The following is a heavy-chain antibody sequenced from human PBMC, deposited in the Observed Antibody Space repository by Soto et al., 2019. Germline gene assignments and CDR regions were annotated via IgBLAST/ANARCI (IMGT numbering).Heavy chain of an antibody. V-gene: IGHV1-18*01. Sequence: ASVKVSCKTSGYTFTDYGVSWVRQAPGQGLEWMGWISGYNGNTNYARKFQGRVTMTTDTSTSTAYMELRSLRSDDAAMYYCARTTRKHLRYLDWLTDFDYWGQGTLVTVSS. CDR2: ISGYNGNT. D-gene: IGHD3-9*01. J-gene: IGHJ4*02. CDR1: GYTFTDYG. CDR3: ARTTRKHLRYLDWLTDFDY.